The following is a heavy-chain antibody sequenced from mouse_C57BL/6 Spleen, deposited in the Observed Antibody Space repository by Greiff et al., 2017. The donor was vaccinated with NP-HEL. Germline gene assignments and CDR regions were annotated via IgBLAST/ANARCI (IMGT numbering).Heavy chain of an antibody. Sequence: QVQLQHSGPGLVQPSQSLSITCTVSGFSLTSYGVHWVRQSPGKGLEWLGVIWSGGSTDYNAAFISRLSISKDNSKSQVFFKMNSLQADDTAIYYCARNAYYYGSTEDAMDYWGQGTSVTVSS. D-gene: IGHD1-1*01. CDR3: ARNAYYYGSTEDAMDY. CDR1: GFSLTSYG. J-gene: IGHJ4*01. V-gene: IGHV2-2*01. CDR2: IWSGGST.